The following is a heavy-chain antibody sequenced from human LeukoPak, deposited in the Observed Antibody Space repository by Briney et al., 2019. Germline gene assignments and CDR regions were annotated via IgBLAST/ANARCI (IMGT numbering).Heavy chain of an antibody. D-gene: IGHD3-3*01. CDR1: GFTFSSHG. CDR2: ISYDGSNK. Sequence: PGGSLRLSCAASGFTFSSHGMHWVRQAPGKGLEWVALISYDGSNKYYVDSVKGRFTISRDNSKNTLYLQMTSLRAEDTAVYYCAKGPITIFGVAPNLGKGKYYMDVWGKGTTVTVSS. J-gene: IGHJ6*03. CDR3: AKGPITIFGVAPNLGKGKYYMDV. V-gene: IGHV3-30*18.